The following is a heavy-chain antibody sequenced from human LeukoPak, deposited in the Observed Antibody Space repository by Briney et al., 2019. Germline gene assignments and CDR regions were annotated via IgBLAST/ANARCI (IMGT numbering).Heavy chain of an antibody. J-gene: IGHJ6*02. CDR3: ARGVTYYDFWSGYYMYYGMDV. D-gene: IGHD3-3*01. V-gene: IGHV4-39*01. CDR1: GGSISSSSYY. CDR2: IYYSGST. Sequence: PSETLSLTCTVSGGSISSSSYYWGWIRQPPGKGLEWLGTIYYSGSTSYNPSLKSRVTISVDTSKNQFSLKLSSVTAADTAVYYCARGVTYYDFWSGYYMYYGMDVWGQGTTVTVSS.